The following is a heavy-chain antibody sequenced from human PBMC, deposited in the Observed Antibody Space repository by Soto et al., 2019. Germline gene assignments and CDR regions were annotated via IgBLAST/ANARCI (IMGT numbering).Heavy chain of an antibody. D-gene: IGHD2-2*01. J-gene: IGHJ5*02. V-gene: IGHV1-18*01. Sequence: QVQLVQSGAEVKKPGASVKVSCKASGYTFTSYGISWVRQAPGQGLEWMGWISAHNGNTNYAQKLQGRVTMTTDTSTSTAYMELRSLRSDDTAVYYCARCAHIPNRSTSCYWWFDPLGQGTLVNFSS. CDR3: ARCAHIPNRSTSCYWWFDP. CDR2: ISAHNGNT. CDR1: GYTFTSYG.